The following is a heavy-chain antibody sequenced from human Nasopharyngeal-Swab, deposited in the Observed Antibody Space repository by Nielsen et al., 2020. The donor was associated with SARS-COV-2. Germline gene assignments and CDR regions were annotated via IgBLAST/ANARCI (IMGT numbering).Heavy chain of an antibody. D-gene: IGHD1-1*01. CDR3: ARDKSTTGNYYYYYGMDV. V-gene: IGHV4-34*09. CDR2: INHSGST. J-gene: IGHJ6*02. CDR1: GGSFSGYY. Sequence: SETLSLTCAVYGGSFSGYYWSWIRQPPGKGLGWIGEINHSGSTNYNPSLKSRVTISVDTSKNQFSLKLSSVTAADTAVYYCARDKSTTGNYYYYYGMDVWGQGTTVTVSS.